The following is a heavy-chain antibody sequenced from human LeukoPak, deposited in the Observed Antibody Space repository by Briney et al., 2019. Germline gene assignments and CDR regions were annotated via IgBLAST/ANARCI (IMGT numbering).Heavy chain of an antibody. CDR2: ISSRGATI. CDR1: GFTFSSYE. D-gene: IGHD6-6*01. CDR3: ARANYSSSSLEY. Sequence: GGSLRLPCAASGFTFSSYEMNWVRQAPGKGLEWVSFISSRGATIYYADSVKGRFTISRDNAKNSLYLQMNSLSAEDTAVYYCARANYSSSSLEYWGQGTLVTVSS. V-gene: IGHV3-48*03. J-gene: IGHJ4*02.